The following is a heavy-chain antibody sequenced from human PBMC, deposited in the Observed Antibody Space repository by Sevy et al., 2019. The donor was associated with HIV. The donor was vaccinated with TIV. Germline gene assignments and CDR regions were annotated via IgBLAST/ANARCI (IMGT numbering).Heavy chain of an antibody. Sequence: ASVKVSCKASGGTFSSYAINWVRQAPGQGLEWMGGIIPIFGTANYAQKFQGRVTTTADESTSTAYMERGSLRSEDTAVYYCARSFDSEGAFDVWGQGTMVTVSS. CDR1: GGTFSSYA. J-gene: IGHJ3*01. CDR2: IIPIFGTA. CDR3: ARSFDSEGAFDV. V-gene: IGHV1-69*13.